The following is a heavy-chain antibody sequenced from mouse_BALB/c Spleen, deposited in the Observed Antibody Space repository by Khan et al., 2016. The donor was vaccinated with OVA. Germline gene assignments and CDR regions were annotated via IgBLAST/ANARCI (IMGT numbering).Heavy chain of an antibody. CDR3: ARTARIKY. J-gene: IGHJ2*01. D-gene: IGHD1-2*01. V-gene: IGHV3-2*02. CDR1: GYSFTSGYG. CDR2: ISYSGST. Sequence: EVQLVESGPGLVKPSQSLSLTCTVTGYSFTSGYGWNWIRQFPGNKLEWMGYISYSGSTNYNPYLKSQISITRDTSKNQFFLQLNAVTTEDTATYYWARTARIKYWGQGTTLTVSS.